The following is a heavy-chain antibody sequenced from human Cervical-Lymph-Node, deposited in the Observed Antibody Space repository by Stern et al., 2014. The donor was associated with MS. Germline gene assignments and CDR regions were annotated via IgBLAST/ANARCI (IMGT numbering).Heavy chain of an antibody. J-gene: IGHJ4*02. CDR3: ARVAYDFWSGYYPFDY. D-gene: IGHD3-3*01. CDR1: GGSISSGGYY. Sequence: HVQLQESGPGLVKPSQTLSLTCTVSGGSISSGGYYWSWIRQHPGKGLEWIGYIYYSGSTYYNPSLKSRVTISVDTSKNQFSLKLSSVTAADTAVYYCARVAYDFWSGYYPFDYWGQGTLVTVSS. CDR2: IYYSGST. V-gene: IGHV4-31*03.